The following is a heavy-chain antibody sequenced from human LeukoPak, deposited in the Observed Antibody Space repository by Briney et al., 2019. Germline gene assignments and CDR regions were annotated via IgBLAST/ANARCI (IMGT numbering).Heavy chain of an antibody. D-gene: IGHD3-22*01. CDR1: GGSISSHY. Sequence: PSETLSLTCSVSGGSISSHYWSWIRQPPGKGLEWIGYIFSGGNTNYNPSLKSRVTISVDTSKNQFSLKLSSVTAADTAVYYCARGFSDYYDSSGYSLDYWGQGALVTVSS. V-gene: IGHV4-59*11. CDR2: IFSGGNT. CDR3: ARGFSDYYDSSGYSLDY. J-gene: IGHJ4*02.